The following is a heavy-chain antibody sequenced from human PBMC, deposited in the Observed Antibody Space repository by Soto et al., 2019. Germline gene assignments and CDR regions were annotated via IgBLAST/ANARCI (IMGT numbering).Heavy chain of an antibody. CDR2: INGDGSST. CDR1: GFTFSSYW. D-gene: IGHD2-15*01. V-gene: IGHV3-74*01. J-gene: IGHJ6*02. Sequence: PGGSLRLSCAASGFTFSSYWMHWVRQAPGKGLVWVSRINGDGSSTSYADSVKGRFTISRDNAKNTLYLQMNSLRAEDTAVYYCARGWFPLYGMDVWGQGTTVTVSS. CDR3: ARGWFPLYGMDV.